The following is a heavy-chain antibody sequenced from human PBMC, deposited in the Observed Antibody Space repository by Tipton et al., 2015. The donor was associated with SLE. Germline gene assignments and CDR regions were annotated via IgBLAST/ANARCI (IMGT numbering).Heavy chain of an antibody. J-gene: IGHJ4*02. CDR1: GYTFTNYG. CDR2: ISGYRGQS. D-gene: IGHD3/OR15-3a*01. V-gene: IGHV1-18*01. CDR3: ARDSGLFYFDS. Sequence: QLVQSGAEVKTPGAPVKVSCETSGYTFTNYGVSWVRQAPGLGLEWMGWISGYRGQSKYAEKFQGRLTMTTDTSAGIAYMELRSLRSDDTAVYYCARDSGLFYFDSWGQGTLVTVPS.